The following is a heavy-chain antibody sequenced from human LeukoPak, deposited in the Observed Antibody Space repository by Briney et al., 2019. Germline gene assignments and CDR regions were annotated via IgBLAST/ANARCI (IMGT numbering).Heavy chain of an antibody. CDR2: IWYDGSNK. J-gene: IGHJ4*02. D-gene: IGHD3-22*01. CDR3: AKAGGYYVSSGYYLDY. V-gene: IGHV3-33*06. CDR1: GFTFSSYG. Sequence: PGRSLRLSCAASGFTFSSYGMHWVRQAPGKGLEWVAVIWYDGSNKYYADSVKGRFTNSRDNSKNTLYLQMNSLRAEDTAVYYCAKAGGYYVSSGYYLDYWGQGTLVTVSS.